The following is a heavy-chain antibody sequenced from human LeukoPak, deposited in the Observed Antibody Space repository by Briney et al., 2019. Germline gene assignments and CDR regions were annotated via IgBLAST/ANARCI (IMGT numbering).Heavy chain of an antibody. D-gene: IGHD3-16*01. CDR1: GYSISSGYY. V-gene: IGHV4-38-2*02. J-gene: IGHJ4*02. CDR3: ARDLRAYDYVWGSSLGFDY. CDR2: IYHSGST. Sequence: NPSETLSLTCTVSGYSISSGYYWGWIRQPPGKGLEWIGSIYHSGSTYYNPSLKSRVTISVDTSKNQFSLKLSSVTAADTAVYYCARDLRAYDYVWGSSLGFDYWGQGTLVTVSS.